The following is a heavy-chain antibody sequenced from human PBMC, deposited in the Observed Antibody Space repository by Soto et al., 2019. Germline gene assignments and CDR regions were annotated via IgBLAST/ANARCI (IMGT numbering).Heavy chain of an antibody. Sequence: QVQLVESGGGVVQPGRSLRLSCAASGFTFSHYAMHCVRQAPGKGLEWVALMSYDGSNEYYADSVKGRFTISRDNSKHTLYLQMNSLRAEDTAVYYCAKDGSHNFDYWGQGTLVTVSS. D-gene: IGHD1-26*01. CDR1: GFTFSHYA. CDR3: AKDGSHNFDY. V-gene: IGHV3-30*18. CDR2: MSYDGSNE. J-gene: IGHJ4*02.